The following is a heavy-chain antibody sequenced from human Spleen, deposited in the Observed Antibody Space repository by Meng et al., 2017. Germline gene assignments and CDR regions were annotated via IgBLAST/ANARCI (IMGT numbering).Heavy chain of an antibody. CDR2: INHSGST. CDR3: ARVPSLVGATSSVPFDY. V-gene: IGHV4-34*01. D-gene: IGHD1-26*01. CDR1: GFYFSNAW. J-gene: IGHJ4*02. Sequence: ESLKISCAASGFYFSNAWMSWIRQPPGKGLEWIGEINHSGSTNYNTSLKSRVNISVDKSNNQFSLKVNSVTAADTAVYYCARVPSLVGATSSVPFDYWGQGSLVTVSS.